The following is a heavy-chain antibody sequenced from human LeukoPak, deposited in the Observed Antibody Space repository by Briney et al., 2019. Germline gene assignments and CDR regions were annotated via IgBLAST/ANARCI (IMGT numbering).Heavy chain of an antibody. J-gene: IGHJ4*02. CDR2: ISSSSSTI. D-gene: IGHD2-15*01. V-gene: IGHV3-48*01. CDR1: GFTFSSYS. CDR3: AKDLDYAVVVVVAATLAH. Sequence: PGGSLRLSCAASGFTFSSYSMNWVRQAPGKGLEWVSYISSSSSTIYYADSVKGRFTISRDNSKNTLYLQMNSLRAEDTAVYYCAKDLDYAVVVVVAATLAHWGQGTLVTVSS.